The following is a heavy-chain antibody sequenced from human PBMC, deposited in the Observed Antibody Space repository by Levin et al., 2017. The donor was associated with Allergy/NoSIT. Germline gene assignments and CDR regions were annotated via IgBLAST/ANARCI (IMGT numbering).Heavy chain of an antibody. CDR1: GFTFSDCD. J-gene: IGHJ4*02. CDR2: MTIDGSYI. V-gene: IGHV3-21*04. D-gene: IGHD1-26*01. Sequence: GGSLRLSCVASGFTFSDCDMTWVRQAPGKGLEWVSSMTIDGSYIYYADSVKGRFTMSRDNAKNSLYLQMNSLIAEDTAIYYCARIVGTTIATGRSDYWGQGTLVTVSS. CDR3: ARIVGTTIATGRSDY.